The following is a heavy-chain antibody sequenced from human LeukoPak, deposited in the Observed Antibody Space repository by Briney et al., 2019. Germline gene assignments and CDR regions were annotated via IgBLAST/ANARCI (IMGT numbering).Heavy chain of an antibody. Sequence: PGGSPRLSCAASGFTFSSYSMNWVRQAPGKGLEWVSYISSSSSTIYYADSVKGRFTISRDNAKNSLYLQMNSLRAEDTAVYYCARDPHDLRFLEWLPRPVCDYWGQGTLVTVSS. CDR2: ISSSSSTI. J-gene: IGHJ4*02. CDR1: GFTFSSYS. CDR3: ARDPHDLRFLEWLPRPVCDY. D-gene: IGHD3-3*01. V-gene: IGHV3-48*01.